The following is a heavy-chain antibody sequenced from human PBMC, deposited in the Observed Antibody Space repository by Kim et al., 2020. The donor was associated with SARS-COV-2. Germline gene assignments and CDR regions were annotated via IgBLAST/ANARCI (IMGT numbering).Heavy chain of an antibody. J-gene: IGHJ5*01. Sequence: SETLSLTCTVSGDSITHYFWNWIRQSLGNGLEWIGHVSHSGNNVYNSSFESRVTLFMDTAKNQSSLNLRSVTDADTAAYYCARRVSMGNLGSSDPSNWL. CDR3: ARRVSMGNLGSSDPSNWL. CDR2: VSHSGNN. CDR1: GDSITHYF. V-gene: IGHV4-59*08. D-gene: IGHD3-10*01.